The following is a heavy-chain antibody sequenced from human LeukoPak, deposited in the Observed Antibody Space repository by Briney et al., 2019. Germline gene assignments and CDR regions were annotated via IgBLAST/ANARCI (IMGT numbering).Heavy chain of an antibody. V-gene: IGHV4-59*08. CDR3: AGHSNYGSGSYYRYWFDP. CDR2: IYYSGST. D-gene: IGHD3-10*01. Sequence: PSETLSLTCTVSGGSISNYYWSWIRHTPGKGLEWIGYIYYSGSTNYNPSLKSRVTISVDTSKNQFSLKLSSVTAADTAVYYCAGHSNYGSGSYYRYWFDPWGQGTLVTVSS. CDR1: GGSISNYY. J-gene: IGHJ5*02.